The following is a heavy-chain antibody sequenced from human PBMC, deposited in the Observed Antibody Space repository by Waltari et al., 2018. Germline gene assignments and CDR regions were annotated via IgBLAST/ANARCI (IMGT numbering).Heavy chain of an antibody. CDR2: IIPIFGTA. Sequence: QVQLVQSGAEVKKPRSSVKVSCKASGGTFSSYAISRVRQAPGQGLEWMGGIIPIFGTANYAQKFQGRVTSTADESTSTAYMELSSLRSEDTAVYYCARGWPSSLIDYWGQGTLVTVSS. CDR3: ARGWPSSLIDY. V-gene: IGHV1-69*01. J-gene: IGHJ4*02. CDR1: GGTFSSYA.